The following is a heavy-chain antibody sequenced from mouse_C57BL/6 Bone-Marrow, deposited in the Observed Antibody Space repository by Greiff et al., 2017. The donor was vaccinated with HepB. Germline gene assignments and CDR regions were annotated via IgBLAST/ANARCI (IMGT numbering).Heavy chain of an antibody. CDR3: ARKNYGSRYYFDY. Sequence: VQLQQSGPELVKPGASVKISCKASGYTFTDYYMNWVKQSHGKSLEWIGDINPNNGGTSYNQKFKGKATLTVDKYSSTAYMELRSLTSEDSAVYYCARKNYGSRYYFDYWGQGTTLTVSS. CDR1: GYTFTDYY. J-gene: IGHJ2*01. CDR2: INPNNGGT. V-gene: IGHV1-26*01. D-gene: IGHD1-1*01.